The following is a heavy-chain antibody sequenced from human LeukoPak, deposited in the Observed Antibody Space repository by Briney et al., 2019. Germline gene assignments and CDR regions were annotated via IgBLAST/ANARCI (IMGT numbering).Heavy chain of an antibody. V-gene: IGHV3-30*18. J-gene: IGHJ4*02. CDR2: ISYDGSNK. D-gene: IGHD5-12*01. CDR1: GFTFSSYG. Sequence: GGSLRLSCAASGFTFSSYGMHWVRQAPGKGLEWVAVISYDGSNKYYADSVKGRFTISRDNAKNSLYLQMNSLRAEDTALYYCAKDRGYSGYYNFDYWGQGTLVTVSS. CDR3: AKDRGYSGYYNFDY.